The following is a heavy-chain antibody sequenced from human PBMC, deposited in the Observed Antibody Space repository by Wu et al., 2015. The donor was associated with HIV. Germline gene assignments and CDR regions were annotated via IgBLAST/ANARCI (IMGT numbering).Heavy chain of an antibody. J-gene: IGHJ5*02. CDR1: GGTFSSYA. Sequence: QVQLVQSGAEVKKPGSSVKVSCKASGGTFSSYAISWVRQAPGQGLEWMGGIIPIFGTANYAQKFQGRVTITTDESTSTAYMELSSLRSEDTAVYYCARQKDYYDSSGYHNWFDPVGPGNPGHRLL. CDR2: IIPIFGTA. CDR3: ARQKDYYDSSGYHNWFDP. V-gene: IGHV1-69*05. D-gene: IGHD3-22*01.